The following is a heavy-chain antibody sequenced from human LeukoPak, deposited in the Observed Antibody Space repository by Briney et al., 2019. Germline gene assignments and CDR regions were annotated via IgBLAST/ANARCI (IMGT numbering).Heavy chain of an antibody. CDR2: INPNSGGT. J-gene: IGHJ4*02. Sequence: GASVKVSCKASGYTFTGYYMHWVRRAPGQGLEWMGWINPNSGGTNYAQKFQGRDTMTKDTSISTAYMELSRLSSDDTAVYYCARDLKMGYSSGRYSWGTGSSNDYWGQGTLVTVSS. D-gene: IGHD6-19*01. V-gene: IGHV1-2*02. CDR1: GYTFTGYY. CDR3: ARDLKMGYSSGRYSWGTGSSNDY.